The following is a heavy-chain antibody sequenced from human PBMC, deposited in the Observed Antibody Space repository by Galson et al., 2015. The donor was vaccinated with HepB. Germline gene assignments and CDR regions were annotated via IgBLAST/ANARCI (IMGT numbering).Heavy chain of an antibody. J-gene: IGHJ5*02. D-gene: IGHD3-22*01. Sequence: SLRLSCAASGFTFSSYGMHWVRQAPGKGLEWVAVISYDGSNKYYADSVKGRFTISRDNSKNTLYLQMNSLRAEDTAVYYCAKDLYYYDSSDLGDWFDPWGQGTLVTVSS. CDR2: ISYDGSNK. CDR3: AKDLYYYDSSDLGDWFDP. CDR1: GFTFSSYG. V-gene: IGHV3-30*18.